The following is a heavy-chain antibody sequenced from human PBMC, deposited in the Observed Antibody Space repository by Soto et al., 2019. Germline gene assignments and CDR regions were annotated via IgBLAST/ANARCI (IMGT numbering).Heavy chain of an antibody. CDR1: GGPFSSQA. D-gene: IGHD2-21*01. CDR3: AMSDGPYFYYGIDV. J-gene: IGHJ6*02. CDR2: IIPLLGST. V-gene: IGHV1-69*01. Sequence: QVQVEQSGAEVKKPGSSLKVSCKTSGGPFSSQAFNWVRQARGHGLEWMGGIIPLLGSTTYAQKFQDRVTFTADESTSTVYMELRSLRSEDTATDVCAMSDGPYFYYGIDVWGRGTTVTVSS.